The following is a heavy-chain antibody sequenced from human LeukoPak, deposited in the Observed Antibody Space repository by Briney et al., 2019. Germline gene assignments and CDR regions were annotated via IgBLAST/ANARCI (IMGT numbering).Heavy chain of an antibody. D-gene: IGHD3-10*01. CDR2: INPNSGGT. CDR3: ARAYGSGSSYHPDY. J-gene: IGHJ4*02. V-gene: IGHV1-2*02. CDR1: GDTFNGYY. Sequence: ASVKVSCKASGDTFNGYYMHWARQAPGQGLEYMGWINPNSGGTNSSQKFQDRVTLTRDTSISTAYMELSSLTSDDTAVYYCARAYGSGSSYHPDYWGQGTLVTVSS.